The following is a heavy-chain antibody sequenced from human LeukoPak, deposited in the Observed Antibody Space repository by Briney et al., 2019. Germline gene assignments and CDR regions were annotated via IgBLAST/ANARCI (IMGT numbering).Heavy chain of an antibody. CDR2: IKGGESAK. CDR1: GFTFSTYW. Sequence: PGGSLRLSCAASGFTFSTYWMAWVRQAPGKGLEWVANIKGGESAKHQADSVKGRFTIFRDNAQRSVYLQMSSLRGEDTAVYYCARDVGGSLDYWGQGTLVTVSS. D-gene: IGHD1-26*01. CDR3: ARDVGGSLDY. J-gene: IGHJ4*02. V-gene: IGHV3-7*01.